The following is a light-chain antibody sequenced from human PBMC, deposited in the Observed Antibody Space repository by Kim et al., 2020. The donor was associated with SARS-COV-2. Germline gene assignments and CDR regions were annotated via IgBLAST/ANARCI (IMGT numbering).Light chain of an antibody. Sequence: ASVGDRVTIAFRASQGISNYLAWYQQKPGEVPKLLIYAASPLQSGVPSRFSVSGSVTDFTLTISSLQPVDVSTYYCQKYNSAPLTFGGGTK. CDR2: AAS. V-gene: IGKV1-27*01. CDR3: QKYNSAPLT. J-gene: IGKJ4*01. CDR1: QGISNY.